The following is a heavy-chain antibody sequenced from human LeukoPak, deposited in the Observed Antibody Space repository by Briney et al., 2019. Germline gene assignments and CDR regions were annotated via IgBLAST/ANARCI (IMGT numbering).Heavy chain of an antibody. CDR2: IYYSGST. CDR1: GGSISSSSYY. V-gene: IGHV4-39*01. CDR3: ARAYVDTAMVGNYIDV. Sequence: KPSETLSLTCTVSGGSISSSSYYWGWIRQPPGKGLEWIGSIYYSGSTYYNPSLKSRVTISVDTSKNQFALKLSSVTAADTAVYYCARAYVDTAMVGNYIDVWGKGTTVTVSS. J-gene: IGHJ6*03. D-gene: IGHD5-18*01.